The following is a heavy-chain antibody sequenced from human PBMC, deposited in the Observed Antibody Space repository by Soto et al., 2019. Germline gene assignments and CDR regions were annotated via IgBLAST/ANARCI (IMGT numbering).Heavy chain of an antibody. CDR1: GFTFDDYT. CDR3: AKGAITDFRSGTLDYFDY. V-gene: IGHV3-43*01. CDR2: ISWDGGST. J-gene: IGHJ4*02. Sequence: EVQLVESGGVVVQPGGSLRLSCAASGFTFDDYTMHWVRQAPGKGLEWVSLISWDGGSTYYADSVKGRFTISRDNSKNPLYRQLNTLSTEGTGLYYCAKGAITDFRSGTLDYFDYWGQGTLVTVSS. D-gene: IGHD3-3*01.